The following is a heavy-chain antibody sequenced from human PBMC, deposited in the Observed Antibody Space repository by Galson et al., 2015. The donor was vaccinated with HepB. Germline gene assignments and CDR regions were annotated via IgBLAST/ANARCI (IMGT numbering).Heavy chain of an antibody. CDR2: INAGNGNT. CDR3: ARGAEGYYDYYYMDV. CDR1: GFTFTSYA. Sequence: SVKVSCKASGFTFTSYAIHWVRQAPGQSLEWMGWINAGNGNTKYSQKFQGRVTITRDTSARIAYMELSSLRSEDTAVYFCARGAEGYYDYYYMDVWGRGTTVTVSS. J-gene: IGHJ6*03. V-gene: IGHV1-3*01.